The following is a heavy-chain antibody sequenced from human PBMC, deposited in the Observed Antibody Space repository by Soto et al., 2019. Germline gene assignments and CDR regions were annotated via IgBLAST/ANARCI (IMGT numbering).Heavy chain of an antibody. D-gene: IGHD2-2*01. CDR1: GDSIHVGGYY. Sequence: SETLSLTCSVSGDSIHVGGYYWTWIRQRPGKGLEWMGYIYYTGQTYYNPSLESRLTMSVDRSKNQFSLRLTSVTAADTAVYFCGRDLTSNANCIDPWGQGTLVTVSS. J-gene: IGHJ5*02. V-gene: IGHV4-30-4*01. CDR3: GRDLTSNANCIDP. CDR2: IYYTGQT.